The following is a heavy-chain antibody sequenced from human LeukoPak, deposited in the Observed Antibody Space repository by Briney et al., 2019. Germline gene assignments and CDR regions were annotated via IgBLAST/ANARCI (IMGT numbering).Heavy chain of an antibody. V-gene: IGHV4-59*01. CDR3: ARGIESYGDYGY. CDR2: MYNSGST. D-gene: IGHD4-17*01. CDR1: GGSISGSY. Sequence: SETLSLTWTVSGGSISGSYWSWIRQPPGKGLEWIAYMYNSGSTNYNPSLKSRVTISIDTSKNQFSLKLSSLTAADTAIYYCARGIESYGDYGYWGQGILVTVSS. J-gene: IGHJ4*02.